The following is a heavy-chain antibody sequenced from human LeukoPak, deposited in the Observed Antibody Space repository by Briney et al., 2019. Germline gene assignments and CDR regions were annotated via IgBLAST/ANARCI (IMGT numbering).Heavy chain of an antibody. Sequence: GGSLRLSCVASGLTFSNSAMHWVRQAPGKGLEWVAIMSFDGSHERYGDSVKGRFTLSRDNSKNTLYLQIDSLRAEDTAVYYCARVPPDSSGYYLTYYFDYWGQGTLVTVSS. CDR1: GLTFSNSA. V-gene: IGHV3-30*04. D-gene: IGHD3-22*01. J-gene: IGHJ4*02. CDR3: ARVPPDSSGYYLTYYFDY. CDR2: MSFDGSHE.